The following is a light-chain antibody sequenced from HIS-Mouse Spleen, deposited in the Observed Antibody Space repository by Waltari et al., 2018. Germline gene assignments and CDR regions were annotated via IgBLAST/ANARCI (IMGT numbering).Light chain of an antibody. Sequence: QSVLTQPPSASGTPGQRVTISCSGSSSNIGSNYVYWYQQLPGTAPKLLIYRNNQRPSGLPDRLSGSKSGTSASLAISGLRSEDEADYYCAAWDDSLSGPGVFGGGTKLTVL. CDR1: SSNIGSNY. J-gene: IGLJ3*02. CDR2: RNN. CDR3: AAWDDSLSGPGV. V-gene: IGLV1-47*01.